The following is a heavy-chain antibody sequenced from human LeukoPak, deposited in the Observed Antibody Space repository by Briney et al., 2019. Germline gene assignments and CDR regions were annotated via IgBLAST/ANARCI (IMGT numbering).Heavy chain of an antibody. D-gene: IGHD3-10*01. CDR3: ARDLRSPRGFNYYYYYGMDV. Sequence: SETLSLTCTVSGGSISSYYWSWIRQPPGKGLEWIGYIYYSGSTNYNPSLKSRVTISVDTSKNQFSLKLSSVTAADTAVYYCARDLRSPRGFNYYYYYGMDVWGQGITVTVSS. V-gene: IGHV4-59*01. J-gene: IGHJ6*02. CDR2: IYYSGST. CDR1: GGSISSYY.